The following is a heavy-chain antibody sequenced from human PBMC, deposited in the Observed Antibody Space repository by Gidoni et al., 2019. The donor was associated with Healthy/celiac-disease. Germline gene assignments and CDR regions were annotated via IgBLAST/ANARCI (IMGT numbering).Heavy chain of an antibody. Sequence: LRLSCAASGFTFSSYEMNWVRQAPGKGLEWVSYTSSSGSTIYYADSVKGRFTISRDNAKNSLYLQMNSLRAEDTAVYYCARDLIYGDYVDYFDYWGQGTLVTVSS. CDR3: ARDLIYGDYVDYFDY. CDR2: TSSSGSTI. V-gene: IGHV3-48*03. J-gene: IGHJ4*02. CDR1: GFTFSSYE. D-gene: IGHD4-17*01.